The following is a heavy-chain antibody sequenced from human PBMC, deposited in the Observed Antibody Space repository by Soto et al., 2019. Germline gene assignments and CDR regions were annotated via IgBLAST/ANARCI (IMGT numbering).Heavy chain of an antibody. Sequence: EVQLLESGGGLEQPGGSLRLTCAASGFTFSSNAMSWVRQAPGKGLEWVSSISGGGGNTYYADSVKGRFTISRDNSKDTLALQMNTLIAGDTAVYYCAKGPRTYDFPYDFDYWGQGTLVTVSS. D-gene: IGHD3-3*01. CDR1: GFTFSSNA. V-gene: IGHV3-23*01. CDR3: AKGPRTYDFPYDFDY. CDR2: ISGGGGNT. J-gene: IGHJ4*02.